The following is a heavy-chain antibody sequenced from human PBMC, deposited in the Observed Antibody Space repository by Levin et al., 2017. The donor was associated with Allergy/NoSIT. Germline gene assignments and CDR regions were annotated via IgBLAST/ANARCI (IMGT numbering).Heavy chain of an antibody. D-gene: IGHD6-13*01. J-gene: IGHJ4*02. CDR1: GYSFTSYW. CDR2: IYPGDSDT. V-gene: IGHV5-51*01. CDR3: ARFPGYSSSWGYFDY. Sequence: GGSLRLSCKGSGYSFTSYWIGWVRQMPGKGLEWMGIIYPGDSDTRYSPSFQGQVTISADKSISTAYLQWSSLKASDTAMYYCARFPGYSSSWGYFDYWGQGTLVTVSS.